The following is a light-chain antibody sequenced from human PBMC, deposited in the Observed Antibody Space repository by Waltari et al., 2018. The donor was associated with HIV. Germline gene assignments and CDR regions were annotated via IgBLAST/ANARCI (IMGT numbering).Light chain of an antibody. CDR1: QSISSW. CDR2: KAS. V-gene: IGKV1-5*03. CDR3: QQYNSYSQT. J-gene: IGKJ1*01. Sequence: DIQMTQSPSTLSASVGDRVTITCRASQSISSWLAWYQQKPGKAPKLLIYKASSLESGVPSRFSVSGSGTEFTLTISSLQPDDFATYCCQQYNSYSQTFGQGTKVEIK.